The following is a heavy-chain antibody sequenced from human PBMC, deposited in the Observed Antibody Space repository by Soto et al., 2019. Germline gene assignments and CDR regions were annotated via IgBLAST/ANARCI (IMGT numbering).Heavy chain of an antibody. V-gene: IGHV4-39*01. CDR3: ARHTSTINLHFDP. J-gene: IGHJ5*02. D-gene: IGHD5-12*01. CDR2: IYYTGST. Sequence: SETLSLTCTVSGGSISSSSYYWGWIRQPPGKGLEWIGSIYYTGSTYYNPSLKSRVTMSVDASDNQVSLKLNSVTAADTAVYYCARHTSTINLHFDPWGQGTTVTVSS. CDR1: GGSISSSSYY.